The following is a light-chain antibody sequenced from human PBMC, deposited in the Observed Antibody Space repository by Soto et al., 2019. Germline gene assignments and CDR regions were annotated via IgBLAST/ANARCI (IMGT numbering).Light chain of an antibody. CDR1: QSVSSSY. CDR3: QQYGSSPLIT. V-gene: IGKV3-20*01. CDR2: GAS. J-gene: IGKJ5*01. Sequence: EIVMTPSPATLSVSPGERATLSCRASQSVSSSYLAWYQQKPGQAPRLLIYGASSRATGIPDRFSGSGSGTDFTLTISRLEPEDFAVYYCQQYGSSPLITFGQGTRLEIK.